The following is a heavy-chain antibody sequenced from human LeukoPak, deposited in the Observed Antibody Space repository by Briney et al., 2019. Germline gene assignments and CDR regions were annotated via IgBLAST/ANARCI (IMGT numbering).Heavy chain of an antibody. Sequence: GGSLRLSCAASGFTFSSYAMSWVRQAPGKGLEWVSAISGSGGSTYYADSMKGRFTISRDNSKNTLYLQMSSLRAEDTAVYYCAKARAIKVIVVVYFDYWGQGTLVTVSS. CDR1: GFTFSSYA. CDR3: AKARAIKVIVVVYFDY. D-gene: IGHD3-22*01. CDR2: ISGSGGST. V-gene: IGHV3-23*01. J-gene: IGHJ4*02.